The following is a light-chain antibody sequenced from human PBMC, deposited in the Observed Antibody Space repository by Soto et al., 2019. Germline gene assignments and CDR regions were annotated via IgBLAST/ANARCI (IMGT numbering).Light chain of an antibody. J-gene: IGLJ1*01. V-gene: IGLV2-14*03. CDR3: SSYRTSNTRQIV. CDR1: SSDVVGYNY. CDR2: DVS. Sequence: QSALTQPASVSGSPGQSITISCTGTSSDVVGYNYVSWYQHHPGKAPKLMIYDVSNRPSGVSNRFSGSKSGNTASLSISGLQPEDEADYYCSSYRTSNTRQIVCGTGTKVTV.